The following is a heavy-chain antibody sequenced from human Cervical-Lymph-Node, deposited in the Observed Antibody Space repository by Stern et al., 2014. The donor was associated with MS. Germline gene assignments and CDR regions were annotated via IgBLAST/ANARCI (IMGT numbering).Heavy chain of an antibody. V-gene: IGHV1-69*01. CDR1: GDTFSSYA. Sequence: VQLVESGAEVKKPGSSVKVSCKTSGDTFSSYAISWVRQGPGQGLEWMGGIVPFFGTANYAEKFQGRVTITADVSTNTAYMELSRLGSDDTAVYYCARDSTTGMDVWGQGTTVTVSS. J-gene: IGHJ6*02. CDR2: IVPFFGTA. CDR3: ARDSTTGMDV. D-gene: IGHD1-1*01.